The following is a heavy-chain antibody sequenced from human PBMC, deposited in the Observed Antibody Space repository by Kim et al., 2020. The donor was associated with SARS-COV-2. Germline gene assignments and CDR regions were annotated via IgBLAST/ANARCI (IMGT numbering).Heavy chain of an antibody. Sequence: GGSLRLSCAASGFTLSGSTVHWVRQASGKGLEWVGRIRSKANSYATAYAASVKNRVTISRDDSKNTAYLQMNSLKTEDTAVYYCTRVNPIAGGWYDAFDIWGQGTMVTVSS. CDR3: TRVNPIAGGWYDAFDI. CDR1: GFTLSGST. V-gene: IGHV3-73*01. J-gene: IGHJ3*02. CDR2: IRSKANSYAT. D-gene: IGHD6-19*01.